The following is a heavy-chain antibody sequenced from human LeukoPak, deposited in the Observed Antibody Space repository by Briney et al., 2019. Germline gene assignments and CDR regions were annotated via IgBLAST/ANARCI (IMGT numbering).Heavy chain of an antibody. J-gene: IGHJ6*04. CDR1: GGSFSGYY. V-gene: IGHV4-34*01. CDR3: ARGQAYYDILTGSPQNYYYYGMDV. CDR2: INHSGST. D-gene: IGHD3-9*01. Sequence: PSETLSLTCAVYGGSFSGYYWSWIRQPPGKGLEWIGEINHSGSTNYNPSLKSRVTISVDTSKNQFSLKLSSVTAADTAVYCCARGQAYYDILTGSPQNYYYYGMDVWGKGTAVTVSS.